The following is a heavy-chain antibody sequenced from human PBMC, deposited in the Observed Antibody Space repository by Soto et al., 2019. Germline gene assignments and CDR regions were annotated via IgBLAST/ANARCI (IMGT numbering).Heavy chain of an antibody. Sequence: GGSLRLSCAASGFTFSSYAMSWVRQAPGKGLEWVSAISGSGGSTYYADSVKGRFTISRDNSKNTLYLQMNSLRAEDTAVYYCAKEGRRDGYNFGGMMLHDIWGQGTMVTVSS. CDR1: GFTFSSYA. D-gene: IGHD1-1*01. CDR3: AKEGRRDGYNFGGMMLHDI. V-gene: IGHV3-23*01. CDR2: ISGSGGST. J-gene: IGHJ3*02.